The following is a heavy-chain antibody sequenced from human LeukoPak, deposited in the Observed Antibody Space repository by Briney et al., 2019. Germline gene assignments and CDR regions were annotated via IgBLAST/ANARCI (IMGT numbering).Heavy chain of an antibody. Sequence: GGSLRLSCAASGFTFSSYAMHWVRQAPGKGLEWVAVISYDGSNKYYADSVKGRFTISRDSSKNTLYLQMNSLRAEDTAVYYCAKFDAEYTGSYSYYYYMDVWGKGTTVTVSS. CDR1: GFTFSSYA. D-gene: IGHD1-26*01. J-gene: IGHJ6*03. CDR2: ISYDGSNK. V-gene: IGHV3-30*04. CDR3: AKFDAEYTGSYSYYYYMDV.